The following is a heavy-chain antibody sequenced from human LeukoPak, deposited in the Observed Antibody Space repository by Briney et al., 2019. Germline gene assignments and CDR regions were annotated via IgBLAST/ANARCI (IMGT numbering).Heavy chain of an antibody. J-gene: IGHJ4*02. CDR1: GGSISISNSNW. CDR3: ARQNSDFWSGQQYYLDY. Sequence: PSETLSLTCAVSGGSISISNSNWWSWVRQPPGKGLEWIGEISHSGSTNYNPSLKSRVTISVDKSKNQFSLKLSSVTAADTAVYYCARQNSDFWSGQQYYLDYWGQGTLVTVSS. D-gene: IGHD3-3*01. CDR2: ISHSGST. V-gene: IGHV4-4*02.